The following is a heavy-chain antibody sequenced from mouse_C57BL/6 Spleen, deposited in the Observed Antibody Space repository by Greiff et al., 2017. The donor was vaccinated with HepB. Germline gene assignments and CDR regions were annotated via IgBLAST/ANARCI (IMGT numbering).Heavy chain of an antibody. J-gene: IGHJ1*03. V-gene: IGHV1-55*01. CDR3: ARGGITTVVYWYFDV. CDR1: GYTFTSYW. Sequence: QVQLQQSGAELVKPGASVKMSCKASGYTFTSYWITWVKQRPGQGLEWIGDIYPGSGSTNYNEKFKSKATLTVDTSSSTAYMQLSSLTSEDSAVYYCARGGITTVVYWYFDVWGTGTTVTVSS. CDR2: IYPGSGST. D-gene: IGHD1-1*01.